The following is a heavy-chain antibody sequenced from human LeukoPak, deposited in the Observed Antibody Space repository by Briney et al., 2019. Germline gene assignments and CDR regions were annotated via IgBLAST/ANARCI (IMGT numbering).Heavy chain of an antibody. CDR2: IYSGGST. CDR1: GFTFSSNY. D-gene: IGHD3-10*01. Sequence: PGGSLRLSCAASGFTFSSNYMSWVRQAPGKGLEWVSVIYSGGSTYYADSVKGRFTISRDNSKNTLYLQMNSLRAEDTAVYYCARDLMVRGVTDYWGQGTLVTVSS. V-gene: IGHV3-53*01. J-gene: IGHJ4*02. CDR3: ARDLMVRGVTDY.